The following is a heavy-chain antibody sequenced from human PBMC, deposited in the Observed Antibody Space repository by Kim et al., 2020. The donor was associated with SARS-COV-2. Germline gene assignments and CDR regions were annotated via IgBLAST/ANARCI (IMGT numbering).Heavy chain of an antibody. Sequence: SETLSLTCTVSGGSVSSGSYYWSWIRQPPGKGLEWIGYIYYSGSTNYNPTLKSRITISVDTSKNQFSLKLSSVTATATAVYYCAGETKFSSRWYFPFDY. J-gene: IGHJ4*01. CDR1: GGSVSSGSYY. CDR3: AGETKFSSRWYFPFDY. D-gene: IGHD6-13*01. CDR2: IYYSGST. V-gene: IGHV4-61*01.